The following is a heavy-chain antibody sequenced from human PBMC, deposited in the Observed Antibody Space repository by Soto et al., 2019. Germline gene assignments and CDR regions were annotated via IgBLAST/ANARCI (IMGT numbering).Heavy chain of an antibody. CDR3: ARAQGYYGSGSTQYYFDY. CDR2: ISASGRST. CDR1: GFIFGSYA. D-gene: IGHD3-10*01. Sequence: GGSLRLSCAASGFIFGSYAITWVRQVPGKGLEWVSDISASGRSTNYADSVKGRFTISRDNSKNTLYLQMNSLRAEDTAVYYCARAQGYYGSGSTQYYFDYWGQGTLVTVS. J-gene: IGHJ4*02. V-gene: IGHV3-23*01.